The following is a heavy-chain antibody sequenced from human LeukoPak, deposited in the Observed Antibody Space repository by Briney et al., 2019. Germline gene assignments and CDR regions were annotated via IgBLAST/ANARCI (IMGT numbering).Heavy chain of an antibody. Sequence: GGSLRLSCAASGFTFDDYAMSWVRQAPGKGLEWVSAISGSGGSTYYADSVKGRFTISRDNSKNTLYLQMNSLRAEDTAVYYCAKGPGLRFLEWLLFDYWGQGTLVTVSS. CDR1: GFTFDDYA. CDR2: ISGSGGST. D-gene: IGHD3-3*01. V-gene: IGHV3-23*01. J-gene: IGHJ4*02. CDR3: AKGPGLRFLEWLLFDY.